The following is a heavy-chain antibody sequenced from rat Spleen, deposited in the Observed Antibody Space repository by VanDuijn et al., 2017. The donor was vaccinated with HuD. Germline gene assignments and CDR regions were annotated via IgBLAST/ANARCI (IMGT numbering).Heavy chain of an antibody. V-gene: IGHV5-29*01. CDR2: INYDGSRT. CDR1: GFTFSDYY. CDR3: TTLDY. Sequence: EVQLVESDGGLVQPGGSLKLSCAASGFTFSDYYMAWVRQAPTKGLEWVATINYDGSRTDYPDSVKGRFTISRDTAESTLYLQMSSLRSEDTATYYCTTLDYWGQGVMVTVSS. J-gene: IGHJ2*01.